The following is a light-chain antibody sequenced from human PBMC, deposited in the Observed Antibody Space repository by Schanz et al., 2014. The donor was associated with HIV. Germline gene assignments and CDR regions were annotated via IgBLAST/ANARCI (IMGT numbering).Light chain of an antibody. CDR3: AAWDDSLNGVI. CDR2: SND. Sequence: QSVLTQPPSASVTPGQSVTISCSGGSSNIGSNSVYWYQQLPGTAPKLLIYSNDQRPSGVPDRFSGSKSGTSASLAISGLQSEDEADYYCAAWDDSLNGVIFGGGTKLTVL. CDR1: SSNIGSNS. V-gene: IGLV1-44*01. J-gene: IGLJ2*01.